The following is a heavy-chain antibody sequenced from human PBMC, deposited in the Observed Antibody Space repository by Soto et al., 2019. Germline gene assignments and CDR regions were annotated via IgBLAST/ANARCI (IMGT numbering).Heavy chain of an antibody. CDR1: GGRISHHY. CDR2: IYYSGST. J-gene: IGHJ4*01. CDR3: ATDTGWAVSSSWPYSFDY. V-gene: IGHV4-59*11. Sequence: SQTPSLTCSISGGRISHHYCSWIRQPTEKGLDGIWYIYYSGSTNYNPSLKSRVTLSLDTSKNQMSLELSSVTAADTAVYYCATDTGWAVSSSWPYSFDYWCHGALVTVSS. D-gene: IGHD6-13*01.